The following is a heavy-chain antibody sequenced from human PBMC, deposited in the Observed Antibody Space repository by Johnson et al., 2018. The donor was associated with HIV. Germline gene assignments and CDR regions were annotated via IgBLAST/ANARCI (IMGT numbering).Heavy chain of an antibody. D-gene: IGHD6-6*01. CDR1: GLTFHDYG. J-gene: IGHJ3*02. CDR3: VGSSINALDI. V-gene: IGHV3-43D*03. CDR2: SSRDGATS. Sequence: VLLVESGGVVVQPGGSLRLSCAGSGLTFHDYGMHWVRQPPGKGLEWVSLSSRDGATSYYADSVKGRFTISRDNRKSSLYLQMTGLRAEDTALNYCVGSSINALDIWGRGTVVTVSS.